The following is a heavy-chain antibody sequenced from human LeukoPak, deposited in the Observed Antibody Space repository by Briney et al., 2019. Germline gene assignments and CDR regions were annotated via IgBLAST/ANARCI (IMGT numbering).Heavy chain of an antibody. J-gene: IGHJ4*02. CDR2: IYTTGMT. Sequence: PSETLSLTCSVSGGSINSYWWSWIRQPAGKGLEFIGRIYTTGMTNYNPSLKSRVSMSVDTSKNKFSPELRSVTAADTAVYFCARAGYTISSYRFDYWGQGALVTVSS. D-gene: IGHD3-16*02. V-gene: IGHV4-4*07. CDR1: GGSINSYW. CDR3: ARAGYTISSYRFDY.